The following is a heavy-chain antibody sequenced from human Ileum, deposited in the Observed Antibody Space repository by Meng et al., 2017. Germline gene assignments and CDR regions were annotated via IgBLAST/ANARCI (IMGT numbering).Heavy chain of an antibody. J-gene: IGHJ4*02. Sequence: VQSQESVPRLVRSSEPLSLICTVSGGTVSRAGYHWGSIRQPPGKGVEWIGYASTHYNPSLKSRVTISLDTSRNQFSLSLSSVTAADTAVYYCARDHMGSLDYWGQGILVTVSS. CDR3: ARDHMGSLDY. CDR1: GGTVSRAGYH. D-gene: IGHD1-26*01. V-gene: IGHV4-61*08. CDR2: AST.